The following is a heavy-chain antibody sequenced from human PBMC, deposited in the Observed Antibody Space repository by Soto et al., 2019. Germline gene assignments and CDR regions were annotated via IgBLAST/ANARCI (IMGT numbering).Heavy chain of an antibody. Sequence: SETLSLTCAVYGESFSGYYWSWIRQPPGKGLEWIGEINHSGSTNYNPSLKSRVTISVDTSKNQFSLKLSSVTAADTAVYYCARGLVVVAATSWFDPWGQGTLVTVSS. V-gene: IGHV4-34*01. CDR3: ARGLVVVAATSWFDP. J-gene: IGHJ5*02. CDR2: INHSGST. CDR1: GESFSGYY. D-gene: IGHD2-15*01.